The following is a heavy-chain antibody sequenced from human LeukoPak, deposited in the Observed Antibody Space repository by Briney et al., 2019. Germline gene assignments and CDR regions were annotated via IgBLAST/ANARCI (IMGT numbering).Heavy chain of an antibody. D-gene: IGHD6-13*01. CDR1: GGSFSGYY. CDR3: PRVWYSSSWTIDY. Sequence: PSETLSLTCAVYGGSFSGYYWSWIRQPPGKGLEWIGEINHSGSTNYNPSLKSRVTISVDTSKNQFSLKLSSVTAADTAVYYCPRVWYSSSWTIDYWGQGTLVTVSS. CDR2: INHSGST. V-gene: IGHV4-34*01. J-gene: IGHJ4*02.